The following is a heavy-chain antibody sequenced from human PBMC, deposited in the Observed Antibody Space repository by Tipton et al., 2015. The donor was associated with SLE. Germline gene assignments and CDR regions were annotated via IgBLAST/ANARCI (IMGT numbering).Heavy chain of an antibody. CDR3: AKERPGSGLDP. D-gene: IGHD3-3*01. J-gene: IGHJ5*02. V-gene: IGHV4-39*06. Sequence: TLSLTCTVSGDSINSDNYYWGWIRQSPGKGLEWIGSIYISGSAYYSPSLSSRITISLDISKNQFPLNLRSVTAADTAIYYCAKERPGSGLDPWGQGTLVTVSS. CDR1: GDSINSDNYY. CDR2: IYISGSA.